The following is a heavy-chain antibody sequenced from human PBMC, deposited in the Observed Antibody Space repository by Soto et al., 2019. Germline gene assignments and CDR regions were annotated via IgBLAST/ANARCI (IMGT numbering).Heavy chain of an antibody. J-gene: IGHJ4*02. CDR2: IIPIFGTA. Sequence: QVQLVQSGAEVKKPGSSVKVSCKASGGTFSSYSINWVRQAPGQGLEWMGEIIPIFGTANYAQKFQGRVTITADESTSTAYMELSSLRSEETAVYYGARDGGRDSGGIDYWGQGTLVTVSS. D-gene: IGHD1-26*01. CDR1: GGTFSSYS. V-gene: IGHV1-69*01. CDR3: ARDGGRDSGGIDY.